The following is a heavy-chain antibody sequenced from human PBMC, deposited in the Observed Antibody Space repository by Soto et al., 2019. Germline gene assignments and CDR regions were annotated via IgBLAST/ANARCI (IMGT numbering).Heavy chain of an antibody. CDR1: GASITSGGYF. D-gene: IGHD3-9*01. Sequence: QVQLQESGPGLVKPSQTLSLTCTVSGASITSGGYFWTWIRQHPGEGLEWIGYIRDSGTTSYNPFLKSRVTISLDTSKNQVSLRLSAVTAADTAVYYCARVPLTWGQGTMVTVSS. J-gene: IGHJ3*01. CDR3: ARVPLT. CDR2: IRDSGTT. V-gene: IGHV4-31*03.